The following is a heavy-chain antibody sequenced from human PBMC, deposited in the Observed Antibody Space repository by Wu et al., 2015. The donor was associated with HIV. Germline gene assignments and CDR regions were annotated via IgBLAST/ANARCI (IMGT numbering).Heavy chain of an antibody. CDR2: INPAGVST. Sequence: QVLLSQSGTEVREPGASVRVSCKASGYSFTSHYIHWVRQAPGQGLEWMGIINPAGVSTNFTQKFQGRLTMNRDTSTSTVYLELYNLKSEDTGVYYCARDVAASGSHDYYGLDVWGQGP. CDR3: ARDVAASGSHDYYGLDV. D-gene: IGHD2-15*01. V-gene: IGHV1-46*01. J-gene: IGHJ6*02. CDR1: GYSFTSHY.